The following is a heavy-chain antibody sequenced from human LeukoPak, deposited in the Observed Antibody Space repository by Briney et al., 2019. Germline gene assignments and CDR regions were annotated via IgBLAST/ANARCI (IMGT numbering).Heavy chain of an antibody. CDR1: GYTFTSYG. V-gene: IGHV1-46*01. CDR2: INPSGGST. Sequence: ASVKVSCKASGYTFTSYGISWVRQAPGQGLEWMGIINPSGGSTSYAQKFQGRVTMTRDTSTSTVYMELSSLRSEDTAVYYCARDQALRYSGYRRGDAFDIWGQGTMVTVSS. D-gene: IGHD5-12*01. J-gene: IGHJ3*02. CDR3: ARDQALRYSGYRRGDAFDI.